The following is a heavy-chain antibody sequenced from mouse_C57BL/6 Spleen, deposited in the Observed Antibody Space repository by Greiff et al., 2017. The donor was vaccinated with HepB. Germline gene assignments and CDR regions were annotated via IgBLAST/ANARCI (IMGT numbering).Heavy chain of an antibody. CDR3: TRAGWLPSYAMDY. V-gene: IGHV5-9-1*02. D-gene: IGHD2-3*01. Sequence: EVKLMESGEGLVKPGGSLKLSCAASGFTFSSYAMSWVRETPEKRLEWVAYISSGGDYIYYADTVKGRFTISRDNARNTLYLQMSSLKSEDTAMYYCTRAGWLPSYAMDYWGQGTSVTVSS. CDR1: GFTFSSYA. CDR2: ISSGGDYI. J-gene: IGHJ4*01.